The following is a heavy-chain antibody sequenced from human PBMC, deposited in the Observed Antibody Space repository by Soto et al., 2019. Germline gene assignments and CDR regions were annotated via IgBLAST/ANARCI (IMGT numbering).Heavy chain of an antibody. D-gene: IGHD4-17*01. CDR2: IYYSGST. Sequence: PSETLSLTCTVSGGSISSYYWSWIRQPPGKGLEWIGYIYYSGSTNYNPSLKSRVTISVDTSKNQFSLKLSSVTAADTAVYYCARAYGDYVCDYWGQGTLVTVS. J-gene: IGHJ4*02. CDR1: GGSISSYY. V-gene: IGHV4-59*01. CDR3: ARAYGDYVCDY.